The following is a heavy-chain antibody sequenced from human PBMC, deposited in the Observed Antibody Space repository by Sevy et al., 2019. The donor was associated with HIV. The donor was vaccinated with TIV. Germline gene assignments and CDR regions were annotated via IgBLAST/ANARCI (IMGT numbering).Heavy chain of an antibody. CDR2: ISYDGSIK. D-gene: IGHD1-7*01. CDR1: GFTFSNYG. Sequence: GGSLRLSCAASGFTFSNYGMHWVRQAPGNGLEWVAVISYDGSIKYYADSVRGRFTISRDNSKNTLYLQMNSLRPEDTTMYFCAKDQGRLLELDYWGQGTLVTVSS. V-gene: IGHV3-30*18. CDR3: AKDQGRLLELDY. J-gene: IGHJ4*02.